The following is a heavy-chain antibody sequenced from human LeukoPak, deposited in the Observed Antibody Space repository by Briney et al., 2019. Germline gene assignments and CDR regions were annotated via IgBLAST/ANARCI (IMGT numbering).Heavy chain of an antibody. V-gene: IGHV4-61*02. J-gene: IGHJ4*02. CDR3: ARNAYGSGSSW. CDR2: IHNSGST. CDR1: GASISTGSSY. Sequence: SQTLSLTCTVSGASISTGSSYWSWIRQPAGKGLESIGRIHNSGSTIYNPSLNSRVTISVDTSKNQVSLKLTSVTAADTAVYYCARNAYGSGSSWWGQGTLVTVSS. D-gene: IGHD3-10*01.